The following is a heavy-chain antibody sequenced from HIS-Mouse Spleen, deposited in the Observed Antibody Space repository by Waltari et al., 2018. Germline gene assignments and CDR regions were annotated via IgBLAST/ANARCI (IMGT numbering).Heavy chain of an antibody. D-gene: IGHD6-13*01. Sequence: QLQLQESGPGLVKPSETLSLTCTVSGGSISSSSYYWGWIRQPPGKGREWIGSSYYSGSTYSTPSLRSRVTISVDTSKNQFSLKLSSVTAADTAVYYCAREIPYSSSWYDWYFDLWGRGTLVTVSS. CDR1: GGSISSSSYY. CDR2: SYYSGST. J-gene: IGHJ2*01. CDR3: AREIPYSSSWYDWYFDL. V-gene: IGHV4-39*07.